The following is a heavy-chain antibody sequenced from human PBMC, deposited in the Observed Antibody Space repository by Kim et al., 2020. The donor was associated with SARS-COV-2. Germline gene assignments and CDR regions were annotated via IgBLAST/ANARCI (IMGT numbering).Heavy chain of an antibody. V-gene: IGHV1-18*01. CDR3: ARDVSYGPPVNFDY. Sequence: AQKLQGRVTMTTDTSTSKAYMELRSLRSDDTAVYYCARDVSYGPPVNFDYWGQGTLVTVSS. D-gene: IGHD5-18*01. J-gene: IGHJ4*02.